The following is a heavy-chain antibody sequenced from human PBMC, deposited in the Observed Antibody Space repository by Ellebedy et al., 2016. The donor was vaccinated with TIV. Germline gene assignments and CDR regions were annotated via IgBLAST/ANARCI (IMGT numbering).Heavy chain of an antibody. Sequence: GESLKISXAASGFTVSSNYINWVRQAPGKGLDWVSVMYSGGSTFYADSVKGRFTISRDKAKNSLYLQMDSLRPEDTAFYYCVKDTSPGGSDYWGQGILVTVSS. D-gene: IGHD3-10*01. CDR3: VKDTSPGGSDY. V-gene: IGHV3-53*05. J-gene: IGHJ4*02. CDR1: GFTVSSNY. CDR2: MYSGGST.